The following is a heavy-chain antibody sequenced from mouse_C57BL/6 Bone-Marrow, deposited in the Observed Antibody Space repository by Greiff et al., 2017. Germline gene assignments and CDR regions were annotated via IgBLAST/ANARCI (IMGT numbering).Heavy chain of an antibody. CDR3: VGATVVYFDY. CDR2: IYPGDGAT. Sequence: QVQLQQSGPELVKPGASVKISCKASGYAFSSSWMNWVKQRPGKGLEWIGRIYPGDGATNYNGKFKGKATLTADKSTSTAYMQLSSLTSEDSAVYFCVGATVVYFDYWGQGTTLTVSS. D-gene: IGHD1-1*01. CDR1: GYAFSSSW. V-gene: IGHV1-82*01. J-gene: IGHJ2*01.